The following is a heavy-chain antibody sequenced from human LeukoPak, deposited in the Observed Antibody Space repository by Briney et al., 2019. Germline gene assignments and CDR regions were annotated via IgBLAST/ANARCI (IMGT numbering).Heavy chain of an antibody. J-gene: IGHJ5*02. CDR3: AREGVTPPNWFDP. CDR1: GGSVSSGSYY. D-gene: IGHD3-10*01. CDR2: SYYSGST. V-gene: IGHV4-61*01. Sequence: SETLSLTCTVSGGSVSSGSYYWSWIRQPPGKGLEWIGYSYYSGSTNYNPSLKSRVAISVDTSKNQFSLKLSSVTAADTAVHYCAREGVTPPNWFDPWGQGTLVTVSS.